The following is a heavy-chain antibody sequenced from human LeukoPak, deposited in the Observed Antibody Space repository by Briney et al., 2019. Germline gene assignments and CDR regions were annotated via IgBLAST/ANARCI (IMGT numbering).Heavy chain of an antibody. CDR2: ISSSSSYI. Sequence: PGGSPRLSCAASGFTFSSYSMNWVRQAPGKGLEWVSSISSSSSYIYYADSVKGRFTISRDNAKNSLYLQMNSLRAEDTAVYYCEREVYSYDYFDYWGQGTLVTVSS. D-gene: IGHD5-18*01. CDR3: EREVYSYDYFDY. V-gene: IGHV3-21*01. CDR1: GFTFSSYS. J-gene: IGHJ4*02.